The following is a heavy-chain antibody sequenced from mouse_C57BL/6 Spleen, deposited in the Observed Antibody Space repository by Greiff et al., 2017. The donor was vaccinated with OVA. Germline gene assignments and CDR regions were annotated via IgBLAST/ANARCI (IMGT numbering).Heavy chain of an antibody. V-gene: IGHV5-9-1*02. CDR2: ISSGGDYI. D-gene: IGHD1-1*01. Sequence: DVKLVESGEGLVKPGGSLKLSCAASGFTFSSYAMSWVRQTPEKRLEWVAYISSGGDYIYYADTVKGRFHISRDNARNTLYLQMSSLKSEDTAMYYCTRDRDYGSSRSYAMDYWGQGTSVTVSS. CDR3: TRDRDYGSSRSYAMDY. CDR1: GFTFSSYA. J-gene: IGHJ4*01.